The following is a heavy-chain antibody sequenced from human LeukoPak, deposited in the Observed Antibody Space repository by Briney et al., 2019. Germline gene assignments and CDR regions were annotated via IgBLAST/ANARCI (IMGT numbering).Heavy chain of an antibody. D-gene: IGHD6-13*01. CDR2: MNPNSGNT. Sequence: ASVKVSCKASGYTFTSYDINWVRQATGQGLEWMGWMNPNSGNTGYAQKFQGRVTMTRNTSISIAYMELSSLRSEDTAVYYCASWGIAAAGIDYWGQGTLVTVSS. V-gene: IGHV1-8*01. CDR3: ASWGIAAAGIDY. J-gene: IGHJ4*02. CDR1: GYTFTSYD.